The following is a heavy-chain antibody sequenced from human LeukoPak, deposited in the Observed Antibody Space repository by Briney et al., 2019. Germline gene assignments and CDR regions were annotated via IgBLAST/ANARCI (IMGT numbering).Heavy chain of an antibody. D-gene: IGHD3-16*02. V-gene: IGHV4-31*03. J-gene: IGHJ3*02. CDR1: GGSISSGGYY. CDR3: ARAYYDYVWGSYRYPDDAFDI. Sequence: SETLSLTCTVSGGSISSGGYYWSWIRQHPGKGLEWIGYIYYSGSTYYNPSLKSRVTISVDTSKNQFSLKLSSVTAADTAVYYCARAYYDYVWGSYRYPDDAFDIWGQGTMVTVSS. CDR2: IYYSGST.